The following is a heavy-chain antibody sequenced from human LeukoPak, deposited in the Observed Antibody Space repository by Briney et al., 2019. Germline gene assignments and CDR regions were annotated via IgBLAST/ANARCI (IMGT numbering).Heavy chain of an antibody. V-gene: IGHV1-2*04. Sequence: ASVKVSCKASGYTFTGYYIYWVRQAPGQGLEWMGWINPNSGGTNYAQKFQGWVTMTRDTSISTDYMEVSRLKSDDTAVYYCARGSSTWSYGMDVWGQGTTVIVSS. CDR1: GYTFTGYY. D-gene: IGHD6-13*01. J-gene: IGHJ6*02. CDR3: ARGSSTWSYGMDV. CDR2: INPNSGGT.